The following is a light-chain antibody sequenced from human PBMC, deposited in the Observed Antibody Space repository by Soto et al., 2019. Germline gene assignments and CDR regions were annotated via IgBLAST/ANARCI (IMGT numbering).Light chain of an antibody. CDR3: QQYNNWPIT. Sequence: DIQMTQSPASLSASVGDRVTITCQASRDIDKFLNWYQQKPGKAPKLLIDDASNLATGVPSRFSGSGSGTEFTLTISSLQSEDFAVYYCQQYNNWPITFGQGTRREIK. CDR2: DAS. CDR1: RDIDKF. J-gene: IGKJ5*01. V-gene: IGKV1-33*01.